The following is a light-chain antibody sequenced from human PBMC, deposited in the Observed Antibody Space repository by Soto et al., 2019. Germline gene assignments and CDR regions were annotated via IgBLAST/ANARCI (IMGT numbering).Light chain of an antibody. CDR1: ITDIGAYNY. Sequence: QSVLTQPASVSGSPGQSITISCTGTITDIGAYNYVSWYQQHPGKAPKLLIYGVSSRPSGVSNRFSGSKSGNAAYLTISGLQADDEAEYYCSAYTGSITPYVFGTGTKLTVL. CDR2: GVS. J-gene: IGLJ1*01. CDR3: SAYTGSITPYV. V-gene: IGLV2-14*01.